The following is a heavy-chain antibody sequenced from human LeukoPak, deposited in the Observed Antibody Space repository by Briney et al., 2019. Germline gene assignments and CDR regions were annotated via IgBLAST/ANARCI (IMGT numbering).Heavy chain of an antibody. D-gene: IGHD6-19*01. CDR2: ISASGTIT. J-gene: IGHJ4*02. CDR1: GFTFSSYW. Sequence: GGSLRLSCAASGFTFSSYWMHWVRQAPGKGLEWISYISASGTITHYADSVEGRFTISRDNAKNSLYLQMNSLRAEDTAVYYCARETGYSSGWFDYWGQGTLVTVSS. V-gene: IGHV3-48*04. CDR3: ARETGYSSGWFDY.